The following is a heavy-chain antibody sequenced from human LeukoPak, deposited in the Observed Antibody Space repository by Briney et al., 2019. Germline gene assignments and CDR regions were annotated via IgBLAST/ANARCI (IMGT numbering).Heavy chain of an antibody. D-gene: IGHD6-19*01. CDR1: GFTFSSYA. CDR3: AKDTERFIAVAGTGFGGFDY. Sequence: GGSLRLSCPASGFTFSSYAMSWVGQAPGRGLEWVSAISGSGGSTYYADSVKGRFTISRDNSTNTLYLQMNSLRAEDTAVYYCAKDTERFIAVAGTGFGGFDYWGQGTLVTVSS. J-gene: IGHJ4*02. CDR2: ISGSGGST. V-gene: IGHV3-23*01.